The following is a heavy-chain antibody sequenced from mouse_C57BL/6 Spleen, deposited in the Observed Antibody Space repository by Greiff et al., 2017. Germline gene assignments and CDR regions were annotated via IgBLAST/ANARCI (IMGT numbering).Heavy chain of an antibody. D-gene: IGHD1-1*01. Sequence: VQLQQPGAELVKPGASVKLPCKASGYTFTSYWMQWVKQRPGQGLEWIGEIDPSDSYTNYNQKFKGKATLTVDTSSSTAYMQLSSLTSEDSAVYYCARPVVANGYFDVWGTGTTVTVSS. V-gene: IGHV1-50*01. CDR2: IDPSDSYT. CDR3: ARPVVANGYFDV. J-gene: IGHJ1*03. CDR1: GYTFTSYW.